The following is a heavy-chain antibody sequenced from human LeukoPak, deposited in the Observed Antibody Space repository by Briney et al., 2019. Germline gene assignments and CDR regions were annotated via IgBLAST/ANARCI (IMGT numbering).Heavy chain of an antibody. V-gene: IGHV4-59*01. CDR2: IYYSGST. D-gene: IGHD3-10*01. J-gene: IGHJ3*02. CDR3: ARLLDRITMVRGAAFDI. Sequence: SETLSLTCTVSGGSISSYYWSWIRQPPGKGLEWIGYIYYSGSTNYNPSLKSRVTISVDTSKNQFSLKLSSVTAADTAVYYCARLLDRITMVRGAAFDIWGQGTMVTVSS. CDR1: GGSISSYY.